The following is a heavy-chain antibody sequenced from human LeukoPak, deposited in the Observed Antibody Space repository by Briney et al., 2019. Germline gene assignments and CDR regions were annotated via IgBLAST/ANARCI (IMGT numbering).Heavy chain of an antibody. CDR2: ISSSGSTI. CDR1: GFTFSDYY. J-gene: IGHJ3*02. Sequence: GGSLRLSCAASGFTFSDYYMSWIRQAPGKGLEWVACISSSGSTIYYADSVKGRFTISRDNAKDSLYLQMNSLRAEDTAVYYCARGVRRLWFGEPTGAFDIWGQGTMVTVSS. CDR3: ARGVRRLWFGEPTGAFDI. D-gene: IGHD3-10*01. V-gene: IGHV3-11*04.